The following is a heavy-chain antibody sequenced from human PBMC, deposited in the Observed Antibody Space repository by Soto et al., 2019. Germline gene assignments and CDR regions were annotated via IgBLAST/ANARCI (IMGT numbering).Heavy chain of an antibody. D-gene: IGHD6-19*01. V-gene: IGHV3-23*01. CDR2: ISGSGGST. Sequence: GGTLRLSCAASGFTFSSYAMSWFRQAPGKGLEWVAAISGSGGSTYYADSVKGRFTITRDNSKNTLYLQMNSLRAEATAVYYCAKDVGYSSGWYLDYWGQGTLVTVSS. J-gene: IGHJ4*02. CDR1: GFTFSSYA. CDR3: AKDVGYSSGWYLDY.